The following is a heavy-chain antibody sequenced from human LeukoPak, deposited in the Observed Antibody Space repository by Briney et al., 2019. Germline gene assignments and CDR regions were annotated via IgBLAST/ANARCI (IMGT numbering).Heavy chain of an antibody. J-gene: IGHJ4*02. Sequence: PGGSLRLSCAASGFTFSGSAMHWVRQASGKGLEWVGRIRSKANSYATAYAASVKGRFTISRDDSKNTAYLQMNSPKTEDTAVYYCTRLRYCSGGSCYSSFDYWGQGTLVTVSS. CDR3: TRLRYCSGGSCYSSFDY. V-gene: IGHV3-73*01. CDR2: IRSKANSYAT. CDR1: GFTFSGSA. D-gene: IGHD2-15*01.